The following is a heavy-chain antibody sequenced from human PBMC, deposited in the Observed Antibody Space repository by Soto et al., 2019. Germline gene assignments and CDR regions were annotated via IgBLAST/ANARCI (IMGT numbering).Heavy chain of an antibody. CDR1: GFTFSDYY. V-gene: IGHV3-11*05. J-gene: IGHJ4*02. D-gene: IGHD3-10*01. Sequence: QVQLVESGGGLVKPGGSLRLSCAASGFTFSDYYMSWIRKAPGKGLEWVSYISSSSSYTNYADSVKGRFTISRDNAKNSLYLQMNSLRAEDTAVYYCAREAHYYGSGSYIYYWGQGTLVTVSS. CDR2: ISSSSSYT. CDR3: AREAHYYGSGSYIYY.